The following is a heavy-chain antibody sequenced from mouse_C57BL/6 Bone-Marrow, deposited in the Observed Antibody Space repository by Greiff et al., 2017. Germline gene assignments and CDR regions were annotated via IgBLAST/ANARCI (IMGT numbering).Heavy chain of an antibody. J-gene: IGHJ2*01. D-gene: IGHD1-1*01. Sequence: QVQLQQSGAELARPGASVKLSCKASGYTFTSYGISWVKQRTGQGLEWIGEIDPRSGNTYYNEKFKGKATLTADKSSSTAYMGLRSLTSEDSAVYFCARSPLLLRFGGQGTTLTVSS. CDR2: IDPRSGNT. CDR1: GYTFTSYG. V-gene: IGHV1-81*01. CDR3: ARSPLLLRF.